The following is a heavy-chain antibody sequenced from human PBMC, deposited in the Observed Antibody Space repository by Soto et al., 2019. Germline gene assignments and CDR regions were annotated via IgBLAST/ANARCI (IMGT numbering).Heavy chain of an antibody. V-gene: IGHV3-30-3*01. J-gene: IGHJ4*02. CDR2: ISYDGSNK. Sequence: GGSLRLSCSASGFTFSIYVMYWFRQAPGKGLEWVAVISYDGSNKYSADSVKGRFTISRDNSKNTLYLQMNSLRAEDTAVYYCANIHYGSLDYWGQGTLVTVSS. CDR3: ANIHYGSLDY. D-gene: IGHD4-17*01. CDR1: GFTFSIYV.